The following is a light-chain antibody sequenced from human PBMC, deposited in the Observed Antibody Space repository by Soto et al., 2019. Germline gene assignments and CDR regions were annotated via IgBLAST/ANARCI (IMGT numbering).Light chain of an antibody. CDR2: GAS. CDR1: QSVSSNY. CDR3: QQYISSPRT. J-gene: IGKJ1*01. Sequence: EIVLTQSPGTLSLSPGERATLSCRASQSVSSNYLAWYQQKPGQAPRLLIYGASSRATGIPDRFSGSGSGTGFTLTISRLEPEDFAVYYCQQYISSPRTFGQGTKVEIK. V-gene: IGKV3-20*01.